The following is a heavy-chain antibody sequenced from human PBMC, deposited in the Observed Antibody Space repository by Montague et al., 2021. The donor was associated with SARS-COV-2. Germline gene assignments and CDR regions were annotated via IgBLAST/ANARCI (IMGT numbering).Heavy chain of an antibody. D-gene: IGHD2-15*01. V-gene: IGHV3-21*01. CDR3: VRGGACSGGKCNGGARD. CDR2: ISSSSSSI. J-gene: IGHJ4*02. CDR1: GFTFRSYT. Sequence: SLRLSCAASGFTFRSYTMNWVRQSPGMGLEWVSFISSSSSSIYYXDSLKGRFTISRDNAKNSLYLQMNSLRVEDTAVYYCVRGGACSGGKCNGGARDGGQGTRVTVSA.